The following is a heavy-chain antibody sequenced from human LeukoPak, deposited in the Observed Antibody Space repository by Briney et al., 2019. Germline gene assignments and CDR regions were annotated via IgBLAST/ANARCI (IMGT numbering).Heavy chain of an antibody. CDR1: GFTFDDYA. CDR3: AKAFPPMRFLDQGYMDV. Sequence: PGGSLRLSCAASGFTFDDYAMHWPRQAPGKGLEWVSGISWNSGSIGYADSVKGRFTISRDNAKNSLYLQMNSLRAEDTALYYCAKAFPPMRFLDQGYMDVWGKGTTVTVSS. V-gene: IGHV3-9*01. CDR2: ISWNSGSI. D-gene: IGHD3-3*01. J-gene: IGHJ6*03.